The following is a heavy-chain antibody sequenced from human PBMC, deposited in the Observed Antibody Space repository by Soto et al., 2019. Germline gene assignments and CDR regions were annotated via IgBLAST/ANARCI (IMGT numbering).Heavy chain of an antibody. J-gene: IGHJ6*02. CDR3: VGAQDYYYGMDV. V-gene: IGHV3-48*01. D-gene: IGHD3-16*01. CDR1: GFTFSRYR. CDR2: ISAGSSTI. Sequence: PGESLRLSCAASGFTFSRYRMNWVRQAPGKGLEWVSYISAGSSTIYYADSVKGRFTISRDNAMNSLYLQMNSLRAEDTAVYYCVGAQDYYYGMDVWGQGTTVTVSS.